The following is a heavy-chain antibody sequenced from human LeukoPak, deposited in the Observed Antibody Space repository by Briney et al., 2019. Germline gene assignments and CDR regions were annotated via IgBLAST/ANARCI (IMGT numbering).Heavy chain of an antibody. CDR2: INPNSGDT. D-gene: IGHD3-10*01. Sequence: ASVKVSCKASGYTFTGYYLYWVRQAPGQGLEWMGWINPNSGDTNYAQKFQGRVTMTTDTSTSTAYMELRSLRSDDTAIYYCARDLYYYGSGSYYDVFDVWGQGTMVTVSS. V-gene: IGHV1-2*02. J-gene: IGHJ3*01. CDR3: ARDLYYYGSGSYYDVFDV. CDR1: GYTFTGYY.